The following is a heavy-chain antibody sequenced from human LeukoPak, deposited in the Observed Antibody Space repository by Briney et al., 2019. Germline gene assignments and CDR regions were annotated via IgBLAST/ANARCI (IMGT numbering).Heavy chain of an antibody. CDR3: ARYPSSSWTDYFDY. V-gene: IGHV5-51*01. Sequence: IIYSGDSDTRYSPSFQGQVTISADKSISTAYLQWSSLKASDTAMYYCARYPSSSWTDYFDYWGQGTLVTVSS. J-gene: IGHJ4*02. D-gene: IGHD6-13*01. CDR2: IYSGDSDT.